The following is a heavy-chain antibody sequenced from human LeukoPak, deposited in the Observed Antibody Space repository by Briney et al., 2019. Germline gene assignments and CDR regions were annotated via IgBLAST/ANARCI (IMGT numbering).Heavy chain of an antibody. V-gene: IGHV1-3*01. CDR1: GYTFTSYA. J-gene: IGHJ6*02. D-gene: IGHD3-22*01. CDR2: INAGNGNT. Sequence: GASVKVSCKASGYTFTSYAMHWVRQAPGQRLEWMGWINAGNGNTKYSQKFQGRVTITRDTSASTAYMELSSLRSEDTAVYYCARGGGTYYYDSSGYYPDHYYNGMDVWGQGTTVTVSS. CDR3: ARGGGTYYYDSSGYYPDHYYNGMDV.